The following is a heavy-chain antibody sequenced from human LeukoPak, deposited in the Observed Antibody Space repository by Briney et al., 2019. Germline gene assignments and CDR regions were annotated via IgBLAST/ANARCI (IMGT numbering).Heavy chain of an antibody. V-gene: IGHV3-23*01. D-gene: IGHD6-13*01. CDR3: AKRGIAEAASFDY. CDR1: GFTFSSYA. CDR2: IYGSGDDT. J-gene: IGHJ4*02. Sequence: PGGSLRLSCAASGFTFSSYAMSWVRQAPGKXLEWVSTIYGSGDDTYYADSVKGRFTISRDSSKNTLYLQMSSLRADDTAVYYCAKRGIAEAASFDYWGQGTLVTVSS.